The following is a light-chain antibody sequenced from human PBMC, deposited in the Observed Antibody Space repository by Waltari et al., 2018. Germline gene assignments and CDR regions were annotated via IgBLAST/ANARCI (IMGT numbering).Light chain of an antibody. CDR1: KKAVGKYNY. CDR3: SSYAGSNILL. CDR2: DVT. Sequence: QSALTQPASVSGSPGQSISTSRTRTKKAVGKYNYVSWYQHFPGKAPKLLIHDVTKRPSGVSSRFAGSKSGNTAYLTISGLQAEDEADYYCSSYAGSNILLFGGVTKLTVL. V-gene: IGLV2-23*02. J-gene: IGLJ2*01.